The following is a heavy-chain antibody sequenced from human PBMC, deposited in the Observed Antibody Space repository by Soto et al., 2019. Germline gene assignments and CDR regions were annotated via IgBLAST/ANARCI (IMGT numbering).Heavy chain of an antibody. Sequence: ASVKVSCKISGHALTEFSIHWVRQAPGKGLEWMGGFDPEGGEAIYAQKWHGRVTVTEDTVTDTAYMELSGLKSDDTAVYYCATALGTGTTNSDHYYYYGMDVRGQGTRVTASS. J-gene: IGHJ6*02. CDR3: ATALGTGTTNSDHYYYYGMDV. V-gene: IGHV1-24*01. CDR1: GHALTEFS. CDR2: FDPEGGEA. D-gene: IGHD1-7*01.